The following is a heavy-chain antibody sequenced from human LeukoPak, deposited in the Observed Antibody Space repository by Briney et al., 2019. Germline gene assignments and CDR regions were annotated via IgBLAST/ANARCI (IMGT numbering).Heavy chain of an antibody. CDR3: ASSVVVAATDYYYYGMDV. Sequence: SVKASCKASGGTFSSYAISWVRQAPGQGLEWMGGIIPIFGTANYAQKFQGRVTITADESTSTAYMELSSLRSEDTAVYYCASSVVVAATDYYYYGMDVWGQGTTVTVSS. D-gene: IGHD2-15*01. V-gene: IGHV1-69*13. J-gene: IGHJ6*02. CDR1: GGTFSSYA. CDR2: IIPIFGTA.